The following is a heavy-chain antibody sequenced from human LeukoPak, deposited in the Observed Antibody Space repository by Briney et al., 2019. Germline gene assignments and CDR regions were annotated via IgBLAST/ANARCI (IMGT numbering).Heavy chain of an antibody. Sequence: SETLSLTCAVYGGSFSGYYWSWIRQPPGKGLEWIGEINHSGSTNYNPSLKSRVTISVDTSKNQFSLKLSSVTAADTAVYYCARGRGIQLWFPHPTPYYFDYWGQGTLVTVSS. CDR2: INHSGST. CDR1: GGSFSGYY. J-gene: IGHJ4*02. V-gene: IGHV4-34*01. CDR3: ARGRGIQLWFPHPTPYYFDY. D-gene: IGHD5-18*01.